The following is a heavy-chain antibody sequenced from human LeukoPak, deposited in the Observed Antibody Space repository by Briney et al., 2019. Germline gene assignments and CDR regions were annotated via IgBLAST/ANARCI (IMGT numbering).Heavy chain of an antibody. CDR2: ISWNSGSI. D-gene: IGHD4-17*01. CDR3: ARDHPQPLTTHWYFDL. V-gene: IGHV3-9*01. J-gene: IGHJ2*01. Sequence: GGSLRLSCAASGFTFDDYAMHWVRQAPGKGLEWVSGISWNSGSIGYADSVKGRFTISRDNSKNTLYLQMNSLRAEDTAVYYCARDHPQPLTTHWYFDLWGRGTLVTVSS. CDR1: GFTFDDYA.